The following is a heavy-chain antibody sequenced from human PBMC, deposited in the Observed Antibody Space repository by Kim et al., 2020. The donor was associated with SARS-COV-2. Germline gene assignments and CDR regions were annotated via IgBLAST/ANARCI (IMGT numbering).Heavy chain of an antibody. CDR1: GGSISSGGYY. D-gene: IGHD2-21*02. J-gene: IGHJ4*02. V-gene: IGHV4-31*03. CDR3: ASGVVVTGAQDY. CDR2: IYYSGST. Sequence: SETLSLTCTVSGGSISSGGYYWSWIRQHPGKGLEWIGYIYYSGSTYYNPSLKSRVTISVDTSKNQFSLKLSSVTAADTAVYYCASGVVVTGAQDYWGQGTLVTVSS.